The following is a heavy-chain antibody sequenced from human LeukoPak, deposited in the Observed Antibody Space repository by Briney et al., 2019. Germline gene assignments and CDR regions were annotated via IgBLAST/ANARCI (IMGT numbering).Heavy chain of an antibody. V-gene: IGHV4-34*01. CDR1: GGSFSGYY. D-gene: IGHD3-22*01. Sequence: SETLSLTCAAYGGSFSGYYWSWIRQPPGKGLEWIGEINHSGSTNYNPSLKSRVTISVDTSKNQFSLKLSSVTAADTAVYYCARWDSSGCFDYWGQGTLVTVSS. J-gene: IGHJ4*02. CDR2: INHSGST. CDR3: ARWDSSGCFDY.